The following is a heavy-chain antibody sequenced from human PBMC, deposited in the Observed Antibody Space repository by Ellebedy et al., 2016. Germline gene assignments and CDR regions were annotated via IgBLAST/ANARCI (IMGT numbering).Heavy chain of an antibody. Sequence: GGSLRLSCAASGFTFRSYGMHWVRQAPGKGLEWVALIWYDGTNKYYADSVKGRFTISRDNSENTLYLQMNSLRAEDTAVYYCVRGVQYSFDCWGQGTLVTVSS. CDR2: IWYDGTNK. CDR3: VRGVQYSFDC. D-gene: IGHD3-16*01. J-gene: IGHJ4*02. V-gene: IGHV3-33*01. CDR1: GFTFRSYG.